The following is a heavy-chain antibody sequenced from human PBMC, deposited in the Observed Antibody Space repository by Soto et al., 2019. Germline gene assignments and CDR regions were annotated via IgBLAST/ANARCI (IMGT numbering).Heavy chain of an antibody. Sequence: EVQLVESGGGLVQPGGSLRLSCAASGFTFKNYEMNWVRQAPGKGLEWLSYISSSDSSIYYADSVQGRFTISRDNAKNSLFLQMNSLRAEDTAVYYCARTYYDTTGLYYGGFDYWGQGTLVTVSS. CDR3: ARTYYDTTGLYYGGFDY. J-gene: IGHJ4*02. CDR2: ISSSDSSI. CDR1: GFTFKNYE. D-gene: IGHD3-22*01. V-gene: IGHV3-48*03.